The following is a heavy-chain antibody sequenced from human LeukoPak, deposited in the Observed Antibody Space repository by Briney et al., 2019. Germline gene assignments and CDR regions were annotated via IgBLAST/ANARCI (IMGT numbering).Heavy chain of an antibody. CDR2: ISYNGSNK. CDR3: ARDQMATIPLDY. D-gene: IGHD5-24*01. J-gene: IGHJ4*02. Sequence: PARSLTLSCAASGVTFSSYAMRWVRQPPGKGLEWVAVISYNGSNKYYAYSVNGGITISRDNSKNTLYLQMNILTADNTAYYYGARDQMATIPLDYWGQGTLVSVCS. CDR1: GVTFSSYA. V-gene: IGHV3-30-3*01.